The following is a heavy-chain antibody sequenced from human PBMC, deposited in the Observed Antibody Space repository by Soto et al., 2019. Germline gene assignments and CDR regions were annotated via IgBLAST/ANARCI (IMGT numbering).Heavy chain of an antibody. CDR2: IWNDGSNE. V-gene: IGHV3-30*02. D-gene: IGHD1-26*01. CDR1: GFPFSSYG. J-gene: IGHJ6*02. CDR3: ARTRSAWSDFHYYSLDV. Sequence: TGGSLRLSCEASGFPFSSYGIHWVRQAPGKGLEWLAIIWNDGSNEYYADSVKGRFTISRDNSNSALYVQMNSLTGEDTAVYYCARTRSAWSDFHYYSLDVWGQGTTVTVSS.